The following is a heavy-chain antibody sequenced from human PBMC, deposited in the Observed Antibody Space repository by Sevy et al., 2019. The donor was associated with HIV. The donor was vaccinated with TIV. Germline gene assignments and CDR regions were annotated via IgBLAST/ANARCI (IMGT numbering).Heavy chain of an antibody. J-gene: IGHJ4*02. CDR3: TRGKGSSDY. CDR2: ISSSSNTI. V-gene: IGHV3-48*01. Sequence: GGSLRLSCAASGFTFSTYNMNWVRQAPGKGLEWISYISSSSNTIDYADSVKGRFTISRDNAKNSVYLQMNSLRGEDTAVYYCTRGKGSSDYWGRGTLVTVSS. CDR1: GFTFSTYN. D-gene: IGHD6-6*01.